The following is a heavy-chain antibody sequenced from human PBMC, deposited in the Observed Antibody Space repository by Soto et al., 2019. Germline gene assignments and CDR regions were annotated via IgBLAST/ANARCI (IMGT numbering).Heavy chain of an antibody. CDR1: GGTFSRYT. Sequence: VASVKVSCKASGGTFSRYTMTWVRQAPGHGLEWMGRIIPIFGITTYAQKFQGRVTITADESTSTAYMELSSLRSEDTAVYYCAREDRDRETGLVPAAIDGMDVWGQGTTVTVSS. CDR2: IIPIFGIT. J-gene: IGHJ6*02. D-gene: IGHD2-2*01. V-gene: IGHV1-69*13. CDR3: AREDRDRETGLVPAAIDGMDV.